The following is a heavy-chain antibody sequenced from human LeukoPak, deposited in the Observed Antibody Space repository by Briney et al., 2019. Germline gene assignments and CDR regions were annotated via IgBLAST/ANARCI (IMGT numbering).Heavy chain of an antibody. CDR1: GGSISSYY. J-gene: IGHJ6*02. CDR2: IYYSGST. CDR3: ARVLPIDSPPKYGMDV. V-gene: IGHV4-59*01. D-gene: IGHD3-9*01. Sequence: PSETLSLTCTVSGGSISSYYWSWIRQPPGKGLEWIGYIYYSGSTNYNPSLKSRVTISVDTSKNQFSLKLSSVTAADTAVYYCARVLPIDSPPKYGMDVWGQGTTVTVSS.